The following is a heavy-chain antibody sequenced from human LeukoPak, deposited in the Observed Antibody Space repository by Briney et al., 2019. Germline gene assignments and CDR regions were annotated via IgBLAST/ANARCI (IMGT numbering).Heavy chain of an antibody. CDR3: AKDAGVVPAASWFDP. CDR2: ISGRGGST. J-gene: IGHJ5*02. D-gene: IGHD2-2*01. V-gene: IGHV3-23*01. Sequence: GGSLRLSCAASGFTFSSYAMSWVRQAPGKGLEWVSAISGRGGSTYYADSVKGRFTISRDNSKNTLYLQMNSLRAEDTAVYYCAKDAGVVPAASWFDPWGQGTLVTVSS. CDR1: GFTFSSYA.